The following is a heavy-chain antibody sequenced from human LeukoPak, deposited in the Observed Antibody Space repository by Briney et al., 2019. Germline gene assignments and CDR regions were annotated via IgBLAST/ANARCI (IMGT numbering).Heavy chain of an antibody. CDR2: INHSGST. V-gene: IGHV4-34*01. Sequence: SETLSLTCAVYGGSFSGYYWSWIRQPPGKGLEWLGEINHSGSTNYNPSLKSRVTISVDTSKNQFSLKLSSVTAADTAVYYCASGDVLVPADTDITSGMDVWGQGTPVTVSS. CDR1: GGSFSGYY. D-gene: IGHD2-2*01. CDR3: ASGDVLVPADTDITSGMDV. J-gene: IGHJ6*02.